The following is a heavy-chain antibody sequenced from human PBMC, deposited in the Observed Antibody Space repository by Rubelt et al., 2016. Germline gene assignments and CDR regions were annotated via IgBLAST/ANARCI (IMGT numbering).Heavy chain of an antibody. CDR2: NSAYHGNK. CDR1: GYTFTSYG. D-gene: IGHD3-10*01. CDR3: ARDPLPVRGVIMTPTH. V-gene: IGHV1-18*01. J-gene: IGHJ4*02. Sequence: VQLVQSGAEVKKPGASVKVSCKASGYTFTSYGISWVRQAPGQGLEWMGWNSAYHGNKNYAQKLQGRVTMTTDTSTSTAYMELRSLRSDDTAVYYCARDPLPVRGVIMTPTHWGQGTLVTVSS.